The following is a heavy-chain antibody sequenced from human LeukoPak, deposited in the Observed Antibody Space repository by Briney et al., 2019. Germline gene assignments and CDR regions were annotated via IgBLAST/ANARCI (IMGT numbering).Heavy chain of an antibody. V-gene: IGHV4-59*08. CDR3: ARRRFGELSPWFDP. CDR1: GGSISSYY. J-gene: IGHJ5*02. Sequence: SETLSLTCTVSGGSISSYYWSWIRQPPGKGLEWIGYIYYSGSTNYNPSLKSRVTISVDTSKNQFSLKLSSVTAADTAVYYCARRRFGELSPWFDPWGQGTLVTVSS. CDR2: IYYSGST. D-gene: IGHD3-10*01.